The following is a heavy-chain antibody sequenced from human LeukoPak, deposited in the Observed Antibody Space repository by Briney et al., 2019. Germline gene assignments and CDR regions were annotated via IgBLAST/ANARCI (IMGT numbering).Heavy chain of an antibody. CDR3: ARDRIAAAAIGSD. V-gene: IGHV4-39*07. CDR1: GGSISSSSYY. J-gene: IGHJ4*02. Sequence: SETLSLTCTVSGGSISSSSYYWGWIRQPPGKGLEWIGSIYYSGSTYYNPSLKSRVTISVDTSKNQFSLKLSSVTAADTAVYYCARDRIAAAAIGSDWGQGTLVTVSS. CDR2: IYYSGST. D-gene: IGHD6-13*01.